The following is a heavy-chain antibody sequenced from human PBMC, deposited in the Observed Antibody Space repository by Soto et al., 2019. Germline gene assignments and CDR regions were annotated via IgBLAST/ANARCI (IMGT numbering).Heavy chain of an antibody. D-gene: IGHD3-10*01. CDR1: GYSFTSYW. V-gene: IGHV5-51*01. Sequence: GESLKISCKGSGYSFTSYWIGWVRQMPGKGLEWMGIIYPGDSDTRYSPSFQGQVTISADKSISTAYLQWSSLKASDTAMYYCARISRYGSGSYYPHYYYYGMDVWGQGTTVTVP. J-gene: IGHJ6*02. CDR3: ARISRYGSGSYYPHYYYYGMDV. CDR2: IYPGDSDT.